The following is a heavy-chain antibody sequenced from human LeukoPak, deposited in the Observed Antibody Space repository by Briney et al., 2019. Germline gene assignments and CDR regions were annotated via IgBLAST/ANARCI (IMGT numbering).Heavy chain of an antibody. CDR1: GFTFSSYA. J-gene: IGHJ5*02. V-gene: IGHV3-30-3*01. D-gene: IGHD1-26*01. Sequence: GGSLRLSCAASGFTFSSYAMHWVRQAPGKGLEWVAVISYDGSNKYYADSVKGRFTISRDNSKNTLYLQMNSLRAEDTAVYYCAREARVGADWFDPWGQGTLVTVSS. CDR2: ISYDGSNK. CDR3: AREARVGADWFDP.